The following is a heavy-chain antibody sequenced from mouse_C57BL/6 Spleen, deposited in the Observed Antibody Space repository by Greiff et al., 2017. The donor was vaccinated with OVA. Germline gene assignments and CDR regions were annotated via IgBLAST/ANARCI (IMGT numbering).Heavy chain of an antibody. V-gene: IGHV5-6*01. CDR1: GFTFSSYG. J-gene: IGHJ3*01. CDR3: ARREVVRDPWFAY. D-gene: IGHD3-3*01. Sequence: EVQGVESGGDLVKPGGSLKLSCAASGFTFSSYGMSWVRQTPDKRLEWVATISSGGSYTYYPDSVKGRFTISRDNAKNTLYLQMSSLKSEDTAMYYCARREVVRDPWFAYWGQGTLVTVSA. CDR2: ISSGGSYT.